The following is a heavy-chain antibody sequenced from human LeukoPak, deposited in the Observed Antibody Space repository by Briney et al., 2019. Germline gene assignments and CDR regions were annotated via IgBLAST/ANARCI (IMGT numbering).Heavy chain of an antibody. CDR1: GFTFSSFA. CDR2: ITHNGGAT. V-gene: IGHV3-23*01. Sequence: QPGGSLRLSCAASGFTFSSFAMTWVRQAPGKGLEWVSHITHNGGATYYADSVKGRFTVSRDNSKNTLYLHMNSLRVEDTAIYYCVRGYISPDYWGQGTLVTVSS. CDR3: VRGYISPDY. D-gene: IGHD3-16*02. J-gene: IGHJ4*02.